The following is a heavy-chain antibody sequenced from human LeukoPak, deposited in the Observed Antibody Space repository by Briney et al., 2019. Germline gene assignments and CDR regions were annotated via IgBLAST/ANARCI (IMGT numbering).Heavy chain of an antibody. V-gene: IGHV1-69*06. J-gene: IGHJ3*02. Sequence: SVKVSCKASGGTFSSNAISWVRQAPGQGLEWMGGIIPIFGTANYAQKFQGRVTITADKSTSTAYMELSSLRSEDTAVYYCAREGGARQSGAFDIWGQGTMVTVSS. CDR3: AREGGARQSGAFDI. D-gene: IGHD2-21*01. CDR2: IIPIFGTA. CDR1: GGTFSSNA.